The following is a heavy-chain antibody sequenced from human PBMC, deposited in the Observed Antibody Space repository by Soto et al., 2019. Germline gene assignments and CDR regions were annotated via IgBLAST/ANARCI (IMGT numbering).Heavy chain of an antibody. CDR1: VGSFSSYA. D-gene: IGHD2-15*01. J-gene: IGHJ4*02. CDR3: ARGGVGYCSGGSCYSPKNHFDY. Sequence: SVKVSCKASVGSFSSYAISWVRQAPGQGLEWMGGIIPIFGTANYAQKFQGRVTITADESTSTAYMELSSLRSEDTAVYYCARGGVGYCSGGSCYSPKNHFDYWGQGTLVTVSS. V-gene: IGHV1-69*13. CDR2: IIPIFGTA.